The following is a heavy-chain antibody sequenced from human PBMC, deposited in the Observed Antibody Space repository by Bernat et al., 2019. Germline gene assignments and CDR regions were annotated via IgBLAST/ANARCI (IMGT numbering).Heavy chain of an antibody. D-gene: IGHD5-18*01. Sequence: QVQLQESGPGLVKPSGTLSLTCAVSGGSISSSNWWSWVRQPPGKGLEWIGEIYHSGSTNYNPSLKSQVTISVDKSKNQFSLKLSSVTAADTAVYYCARHKKSLLGIQGAFDIWGQGTMVTVSS. CDR2: IYHSGST. CDR1: GGSISSSNW. V-gene: IGHV4-4*02. CDR3: ARHKKSLLGIQGAFDI. J-gene: IGHJ3*02.